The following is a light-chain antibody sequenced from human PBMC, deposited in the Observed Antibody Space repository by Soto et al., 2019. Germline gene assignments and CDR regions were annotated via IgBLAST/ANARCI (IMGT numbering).Light chain of an antibody. CDR2: DNN. J-gene: IGLJ2*01. CDR1: SSNIGNNY. CDR3: GTWDSSLSAVV. V-gene: IGLV1-51*01. Sequence: QSVLTQPPSVSAAPGQKVTISCSGSSSNIGNNYVSWYQQLPGTAPKLLIYDNNKRPSGIPDRLSGSKSGTSATLGSTGLQTGYEADYYCGTWDSSLSAVVFGGGTKLTVL.